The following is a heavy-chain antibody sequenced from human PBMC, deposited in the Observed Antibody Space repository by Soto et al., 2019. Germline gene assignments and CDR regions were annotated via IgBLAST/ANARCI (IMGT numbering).Heavy chain of an antibody. V-gene: IGHV3-23*01. Sequence: PXGSLKLSCALSGFTLSSYALGLVRTAPGRGLECVSGISGSGLSTFYADSVKGRFTISRHTSNNTLYPQINTLTAADTAVYYCAKDRKIWVRLVEYMDFSAHGPTGTVS. D-gene: IGHD3-10*01. CDR1: GFTLSSYA. CDR3: AKDRKIWVRLVEYMDF. CDR2: ISGSGLST. J-gene: IGHJ6*02.